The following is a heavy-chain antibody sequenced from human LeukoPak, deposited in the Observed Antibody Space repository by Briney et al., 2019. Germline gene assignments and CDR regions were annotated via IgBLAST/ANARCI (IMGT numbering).Heavy chain of an antibody. J-gene: IGHJ6*03. D-gene: IGHD1-1*01. V-gene: IGHV1-2*02. Sequence: ASVKVSCKASGYTFTGYYMHWVRQAPGQGLEWMGWINPNSGGTNYAQKFQGRVTMTRDTSISTAYMELSRLRSDDTAVYYCARDPRTTRPAINYYYYMDVWGKGTTVTVSS. CDR3: ARDPRTTRPAINYYYYMDV. CDR2: INPNSGGT. CDR1: GYTFTGYY.